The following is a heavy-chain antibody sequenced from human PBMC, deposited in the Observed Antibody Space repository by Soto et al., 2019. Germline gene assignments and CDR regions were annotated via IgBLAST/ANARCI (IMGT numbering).Heavy chain of an antibody. V-gene: IGHV4-30-4*01. CDR2: IHYSETI. J-gene: IGHJ3*02. D-gene: IGHD3-16*01. Sequence: QVQLQESGPGLVKASQTLSLTCTVSGASVSSGDYYWSWVRQPPVRGLEWIGYIHYSETIYYNPSLKSRVQILVETFKNQFSLEVSSVTAADTAVYYCARAHRYDDYPDIWGQGTTVTVSS. CDR1: GASVSSGDYY. CDR3: ARAHRYDDYPDI.